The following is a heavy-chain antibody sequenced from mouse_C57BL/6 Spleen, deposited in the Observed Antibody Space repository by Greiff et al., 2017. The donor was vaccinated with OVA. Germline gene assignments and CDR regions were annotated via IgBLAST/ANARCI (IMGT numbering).Heavy chain of an antibody. CDR3: ARSYYGSSYLDY. CDR2: IDPANGNT. Sequence: VHVKQSVAELVRPGASVKLSCTASGFNIKNTYMHWVKQRPEQGLEWIGRIDPANGNTKYAPKFQGKATITADTSSNTAYLQLSSLTSEDTAIYYCARSYYGSSYLDYWGQGTTLTVSS. CDR1: GFNIKNTY. V-gene: IGHV14-3*01. J-gene: IGHJ2*01. D-gene: IGHD1-1*01.